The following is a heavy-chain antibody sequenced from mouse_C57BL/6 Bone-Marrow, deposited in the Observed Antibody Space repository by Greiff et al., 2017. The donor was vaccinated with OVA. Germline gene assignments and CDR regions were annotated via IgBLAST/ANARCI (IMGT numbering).Heavy chain of an antibody. J-gene: IGHJ2*01. CDR1: GFTFSSYG. Sequence: EVQGVESGGDLVKPGGSLKLSCAASGFTFSSYGLSWVRQTPDKRLEWVATISSGGSYSYYPDSVTGRFTISRDNAKNTLYLQMSSLKSEDTAMYYCARHGDYGSFFDYWGKGTTLTVSS. D-gene: IGHD1-1*01. CDR2: ISSGGSYS. V-gene: IGHV5-6*01. CDR3: ARHGDYGSFFDY.